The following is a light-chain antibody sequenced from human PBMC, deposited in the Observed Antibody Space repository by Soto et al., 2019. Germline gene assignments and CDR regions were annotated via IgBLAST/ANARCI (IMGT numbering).Light chain of an antibody. J-gene: IGKJ1*01. CDR3: QQYNSYSPT. Sequence: DIQMTQSPSSLSASVGDSVTITCRASQRIGSYVNWYQQKPGKAPKPLIYDASSLESGVPSRFSGSGSGTEFTLTISSLQPDDFATYYCQQYNSYSPTFGQGTKVDIK. CDR1: QRIGSY. V-gene: IGKV1-5*01. CDR2: DAS.